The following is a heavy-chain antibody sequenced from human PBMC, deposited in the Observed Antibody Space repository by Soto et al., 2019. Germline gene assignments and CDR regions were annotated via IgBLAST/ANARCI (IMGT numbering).Heavy chain of an antibody. CDR3: ARTYDGSGPNSGGYAFDI. V-gene: IGHV4-59*01. J-gene: IGHJ3*02. D-gene: IGHD3-22*01. Sequence: PSETLSLTCRFSGFSISSYYWSWIRQPPGKGLEWIAYIYYSGTSYNPPLKSRVSISLDTSKNQFSLKLSSVTAADTAVYYCARTYDGSGPNSGGYAFDIWGQGTMVTVPS. CDR1: GFSISSYY. CDR2: IYYSGT.